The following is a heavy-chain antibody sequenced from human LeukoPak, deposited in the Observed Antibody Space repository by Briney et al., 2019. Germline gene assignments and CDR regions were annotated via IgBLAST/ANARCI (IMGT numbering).Heavy chain of an antibody. CDR3: ACLVAAGTTQDDY. CDR2: INTNTGSP. J-gene: IGHJ4*02. CDR1: GYTFTSYA. D-gene: IGHD6-13*01. Sequence: APVKVSCKASGYTFTSYAMNWVRQAPGQGLEWMGWINTNTGSPTYAQGFTGRFVFSLDTSVSTAYLQISSLKAEDTAVYYCACLVAAGTTQDDYWGQGTLVTVSS. V-gene: IGHV7-4-1*02.